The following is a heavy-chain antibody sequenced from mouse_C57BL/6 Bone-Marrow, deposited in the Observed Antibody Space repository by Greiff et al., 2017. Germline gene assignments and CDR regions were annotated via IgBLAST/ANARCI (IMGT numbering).Heavy chain of an antibody. CDR3: ARAPALTFYYAMDY. V-gene: IGHV3-6*01. D-gene: IGHD4-1*01. Sequence: DVQLQESGPGLVKPSQSLSLTCSVTGYSITSGYYWNWIRQFPGNKLEWMGYISYDGSNNYNPSLKNRISITRDTSKNQFFLKLNSVTTEDTATYCCARAPALTFYYAMDYWGQGTSVTVSS. CDR2: ISYDGSN. CDR1: GYSITSGYY. J-gene: IGHJ4*01.